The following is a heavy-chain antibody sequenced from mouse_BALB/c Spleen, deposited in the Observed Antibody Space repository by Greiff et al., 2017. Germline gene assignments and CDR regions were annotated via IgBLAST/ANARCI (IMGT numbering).Heavy chain of an antibody. Sequence: EVKLVESGGDLVKPGGSLKLSCAASGFTFSSYGMSWVRQTPDKRLEWVATISSGGSYTYYPDSVKGRFTISRDNAKKTLYLQMSSLKSEDTAMYYCARSYYRYDGYFDYWGQGTTLTVAS. J-gene: IGHJ2*01. V-gene: IGHV5-6*01. D-gene: IGHD2-14*01. CDR3: ARSYYRYDGYFDY. CDR1: GFTFSSYG. CDR2: ISSGGSYT.